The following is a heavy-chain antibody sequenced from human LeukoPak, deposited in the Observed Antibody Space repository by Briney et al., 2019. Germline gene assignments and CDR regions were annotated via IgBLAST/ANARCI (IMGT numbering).Heavy chain of an antibody. Sequence: PGGSLRLSCAAFGFTFSNYWMHWVRQAPGMGLVWVSRIESDVSSTTYADSVKGRFTISRDNAKNTLYLQMNSLRAEDTAVYYCTRGRYYFDSWGQGTLVTVSS. V-gene: IGHV3-74*01. J-gene: IGHJ4*02. CDR2: IESDVSST. CDR3: TRGRYYFDS. CDR1: GFTFSNYW. D-gene: IGHD4-17*01.